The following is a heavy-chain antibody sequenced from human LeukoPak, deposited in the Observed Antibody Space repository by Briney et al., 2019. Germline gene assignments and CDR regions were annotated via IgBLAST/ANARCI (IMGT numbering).Heavy chain of an antibody. D-gene: IGHD4-11*01. CDR1: GFTFRIYW. V-gene: IGHV3-7*04. J-gene: IGHJ4*02. CDR2: INPDGSAT. CDR3: ARAINYNFDY. Sequence: GGSLRLSCAASGFTFRIYWMTWVRQAPGKGLEWVANINPDGSATYHVDSVEGRFTISRDNAKNSLYLQMISLRAEDTAVYYCARAINYNFDYWGQGTLVTVSS.